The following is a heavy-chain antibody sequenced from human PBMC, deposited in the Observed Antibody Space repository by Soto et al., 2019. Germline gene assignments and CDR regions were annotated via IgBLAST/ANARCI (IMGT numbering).Heavy chain of an antibody. Sequence: QVQLVQSGAEVKKPGSSVKVSCKTSGGTFGNSAVTWVRQAPGQGLEWMGGIVPMFATANYAQKFQGRVTITAAASTSTAYMELSSLRSVHTAVYYCAREGDPLNDFWSGPLGGGWFDPWGQGTLVTVSS. V-gene: IGHV1-69*12. CDR3: AREGDPLNDFWSGPLGGGWFDP. CDR1: GGTFGNSA. CDR2: IVPMFATA. D-gene: IGHD3-3*01. J-gene: IGHJ5*02.